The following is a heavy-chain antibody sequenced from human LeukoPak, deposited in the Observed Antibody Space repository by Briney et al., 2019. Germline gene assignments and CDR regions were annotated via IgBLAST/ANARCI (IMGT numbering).Heavy chain of an antibody. J-gene: IGHJ3*02. Sequence: SETLSLTCTVSGGSISSYYWSWIRQPPGKGLEWIGYIYYSGNTNYNPSLKSRVAISLATSKNQFSLTLSSVTAADTAVYYCARHFDAFDIWGPGTMVTVSS. V-gene: IGHV4-59*08. CDR3: ARHFDAFDI. CDR1: GGSISSYY. CDR2: IYYSGNT.